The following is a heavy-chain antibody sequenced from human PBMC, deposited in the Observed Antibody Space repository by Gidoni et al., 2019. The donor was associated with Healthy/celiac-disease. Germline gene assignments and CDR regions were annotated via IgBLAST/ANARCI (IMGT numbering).Heavy chain of an antibody. CDR2: IYYSGST. D-gene: IGHD2-15*01. CDR1: GGSISSSSYY. V-gene: IGHV4-39*01. Sequence: QLQLQESGPGLVKPSETLSLTCTVSGGSISSSSYYWGWIRQPPGKGLEWIGSIYYSGSTYYNPSLKSRVTISVDTSKNQFSLKLSSVTAADTAVYYCARHLNWRYCSGGSCSGVSRDTDYWGQGTLVTVSS. J-gene: IGHJ4*02. CDR3: ARHLNWRYCSGGSCSGVSRDTDY.